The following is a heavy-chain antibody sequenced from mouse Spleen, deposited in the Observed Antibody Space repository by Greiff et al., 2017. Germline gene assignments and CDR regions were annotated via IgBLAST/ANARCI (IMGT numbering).Heavy chain of an antibody. CDR2: IWSGGST. D-gene: IGHD2-4*01. Sequence: QVQLKQSGPGLVQPSQSLSITCTVSGFSLTSYGVHWVRQSPGKGLEWLGVIWSGGSTDYNAAFISRLSISKDNSKSQVFFKMNSLQADDTAIYYCARKDDYDGGFDYWGQGTTLTVSS. CDR3: ARKDDYDGGFDY. J-gene: IGHJ2*01. V-gene: IGHV2-2*01. CDR1: GFSLTSYG.